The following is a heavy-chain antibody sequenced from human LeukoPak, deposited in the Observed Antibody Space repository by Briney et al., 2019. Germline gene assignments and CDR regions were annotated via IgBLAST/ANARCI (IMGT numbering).Heavy chain of an antibody. Sequence: GGSPRLSCAASGFTFSSYEMDWVRQAPGKGLEWVAYISGSGSTIYYADSVKGRFTISRDNAKNSLYLQMNSLRAEDTAVYYCARGPGSGLGMTRDFDYWGQGTLVTVSS. CDR1: GFTFSSYE. D-gene: IGHD7-27*01. CDR3: ARGPGSGLGMTRDFDY. J-gene: IGHJ4*02. V-gene: IGHV3-48*03. CDR2: ISGSGSTI.